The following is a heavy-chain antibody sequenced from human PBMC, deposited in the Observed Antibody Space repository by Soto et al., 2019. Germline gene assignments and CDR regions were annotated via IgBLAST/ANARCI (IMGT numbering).Heavy chain of an antibody. Sequence: SVKVSRKASGFTFTSSAVQWVRQARGQRLEWIGWIVVGSGNTNYAQKFQERVTITRDMSTSTAYMELSSLRSEDTAVYYCAKERGRNRNFAMDVWGQGTSVTVSS. J-gene: IGHJ6*02. CDR2: IVVGSGNT. CDR1: GFTFTSSA. D-gene: IGHD1-1*01. V-gene: IGHV1-58*01. CDR3: AKERGRNRNFAMDV.